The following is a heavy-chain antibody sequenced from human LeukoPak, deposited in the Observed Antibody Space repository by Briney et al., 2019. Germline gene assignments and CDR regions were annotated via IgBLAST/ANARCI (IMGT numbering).Heavy chain of an antibody. CDR3: ARGGGYSYGYPY. J-gene: IGHJ4*02. CDR2: IYYSGNT. CDR1: GVSISSSNSY. D-gene: IGHD5-18*01. V-gene: IGHV4-39*07. Sequence: SETLSLTCTVSGVSISSSNSYWGWIRQPPGKGLEWIGSIYYSGNTYYNASLKSRVTISVDTSKNQFSLKLSSVTAADTAVYYCARGGGYSYGYPYWGQGTLVTVSS.